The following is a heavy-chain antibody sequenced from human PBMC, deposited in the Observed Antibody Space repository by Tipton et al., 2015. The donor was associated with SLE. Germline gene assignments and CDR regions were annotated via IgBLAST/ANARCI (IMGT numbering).Heavy chain of an antibody. CDR2: VYYLGAT. V-gene: IGHV4-59*01. CDR1: NGSINAYY. CDR3: TREGSYWHGGDY. D-gene: IGHD1-1*01. J-gene: IGHJ4*02. Sequence: TLSLTCTVSNGSINAYYWSWIRQPPGKGLEYIGHVYYLGATNYSPSLKSRVAMSVDTSRNLFSLNLSSVTAADTAVYYCTREGSYWHGGDYWGQGTLVTVSS.